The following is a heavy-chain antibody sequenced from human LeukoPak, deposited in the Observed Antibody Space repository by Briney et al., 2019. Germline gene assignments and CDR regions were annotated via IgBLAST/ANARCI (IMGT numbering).Heavy chain of an antibody. CDR1: GFTFSSYS. D-gene: IGHD5-12*01. V-gene: IGHV3-21*01. CDR3: ARVPTLNEDIVATDVTGY. J-gene: IGHJ4*02. CDR2: ISRSSSYI. Sequence: GGSLRLSCAASGFTFSSYSMNWVRQAPGKGLEWVSSISRSSSYIYYAESVKGRFTFSRDNAKNSLYLQMNSLRAEDTAVYYCARVPTLNEDIVATDVTGYWGQGTLVTVSS.